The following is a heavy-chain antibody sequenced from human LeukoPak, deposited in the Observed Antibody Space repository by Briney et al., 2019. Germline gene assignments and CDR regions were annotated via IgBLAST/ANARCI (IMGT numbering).Heavy chain of an antibody. CDR3: ARGFRGDTGYDWGSDC. D-gene: IGHD5-12*01. CDR2: LFTSGTT. V-gene: IGHV4-4*07. J-gene: IGHJ4*02. CDR1: GASIINYY. Sequence: SETLSLTCAISGASIINYYWSWFRQPAGKGLEWIGRLFTSGTTNYNPSLRSRVTTSLDKSKNQFSLKLSSVTAADTAVYYCARGFRGDTGYDWGSDCWGQGTLVTVSS.